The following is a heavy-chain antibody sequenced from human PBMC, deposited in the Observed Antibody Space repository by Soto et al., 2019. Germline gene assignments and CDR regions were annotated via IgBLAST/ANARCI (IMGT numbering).Heavy chain of an antibody. Sequence: GGARRRFWAASGFTVSKAWMSWVRQAPGKGLEWVGRIKSKTAGWTTDYAAPVKGRFTISRDDSKSTLYLQMNSLKTEDTAVYYCTTDSSGWFFDYWGQGTLVTVSS. CDR2: IKSKTAGWTT. V-gene: IGHV3-15*01. CDR3: TTDSSGWFFDY. D-gene: IGHD6-19*01. J-gene: IGHJ4*02. CDR1: GFTVSKAW.